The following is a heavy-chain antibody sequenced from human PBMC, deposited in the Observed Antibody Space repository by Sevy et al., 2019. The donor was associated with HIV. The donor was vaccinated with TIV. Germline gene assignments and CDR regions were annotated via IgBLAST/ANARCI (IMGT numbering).Heavy chain of an antibody. J-gene: IGHJ6*02. V-gene: IGHV6-1*01. CDR2: TYYRSKWYS. Sequence: QSQTLSLTCAISGDSVSSSSAAWNWFRQSPSRGLEWLGRTYYRSKWYSDYEVSVKGRVTINPDTSKNQFSLHLESVTPEDTAVYFCARGDELNSYYYGMDVWGQGTTLTVSS. CDR3: ARGDELNSYYYGMDV. D-gene: IGHD1-7*01. CDR1: GDSVSSSSAA.